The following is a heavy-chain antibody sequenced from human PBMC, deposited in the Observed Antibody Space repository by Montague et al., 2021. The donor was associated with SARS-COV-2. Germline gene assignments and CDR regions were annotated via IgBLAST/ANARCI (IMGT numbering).Heavy chain of an antibody. CDR1: GGSVRSYY. J-gene: IGHJ4*02. V-gene: IGHV4-59*02. Sequence: SETLSLTCIVSGGSVRSYYWSWIRQPPGKGLEWIGYIYDSGSTNYNPSLKSRVNISVDTSQNQFSLKLSSVTAADTAVYYCARENTVTTFGGPYYIDSWGQGTLVTVSA. CDR2: IYDSGST. CDR3: ARENTVTTFGGPYYIDS. D-gene: IGHD4-17*01.